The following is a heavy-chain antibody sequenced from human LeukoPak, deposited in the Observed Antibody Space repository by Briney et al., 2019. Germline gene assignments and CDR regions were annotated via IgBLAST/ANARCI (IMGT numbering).Heavy chain of an antibody. V-gene: IGHV3-11*06. CDR2: ISSSSSYI. CDR1: GGSISSGDYY. Sequence: LSLTCTVSGGSISSGDYYWSWIRQPPGKGLEWVSSISSSSSYIYYADSVKGRFTISRDNAKNSLYLQMNSLRAEDTAVYYCARAIDTATPVYYYYGMDVWGKGTTVTVSS. D-gene: IGHD5-18*01. CDR3: ARAIDTATPVYYYYGMDV. J-gene: IGHJ6*04.